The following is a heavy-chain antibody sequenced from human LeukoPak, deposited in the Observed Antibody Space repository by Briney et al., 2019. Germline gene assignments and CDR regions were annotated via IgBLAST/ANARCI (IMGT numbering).Heavy chain of an antibody. Sequence: ASVKVSCKASGYTLTDYYIHWMRQAPGQGLEWMGWINPNSGDTNLVQKFQGRVTLTRDTSTSTAYMELSSLRSDDTAVYYSARGLTTGFDFWGQGTLVTVSS. CDR2: INPNSGDT. V-gene: IGHV1-2*02. J-gene: IGHJ4*02. CDR3: ARGLTTGFDF. CDR1: GYTLTDYY. D-gene: IGHD1-14*01.